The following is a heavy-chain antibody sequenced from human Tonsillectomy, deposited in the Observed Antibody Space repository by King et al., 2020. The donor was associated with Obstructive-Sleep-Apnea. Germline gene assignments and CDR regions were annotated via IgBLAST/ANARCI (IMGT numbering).Heavy chain of an antibody. D-gene: IGHD6-13*01. J-gene: IGHJ4*02. CDR2: IDSLGST. CDR1: GGSISGYY. V-gene: IGHV4-59*01. CDR3: ARDNGSRPDY. Sequence: VQLQESGPGLVKPSETLSLTCTVSGGSISGYYGTLILQSPGKGLEWIGYIDSLGSTNYNPSLKSPLTISVDTSKNQFSLKLTSVTAADTAVYFCARDNGSRPDYWGQGTLVTVSS.